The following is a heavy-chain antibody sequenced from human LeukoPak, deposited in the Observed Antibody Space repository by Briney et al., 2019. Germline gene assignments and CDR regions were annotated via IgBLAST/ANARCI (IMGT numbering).Heavy chain of an antibody. CDR1: GGSISSSSYY. CDR3: ASLTRSGYSYRVEYFDY. D-gene: IGHD5-18*01. Sequence: SETLSLTCTVSGGSISSSSYYWGWIRQPPGKGLEWIGSIYYSGSTYYNPSLKSRVTISVDTSKNQFSLKLSSVTAADTAVYYCASLTRSGYSYRVEYFDYWGQGTLVTVSS. CDR2: IYYSGST. V-gene: IGHV4-39*01. J-gene: IGHJ4*02.